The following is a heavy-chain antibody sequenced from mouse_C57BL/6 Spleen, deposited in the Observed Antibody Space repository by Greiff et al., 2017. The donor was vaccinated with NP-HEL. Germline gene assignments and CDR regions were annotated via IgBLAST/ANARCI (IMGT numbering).Heavy chain of an antibody. D-gene: IGHD1-1*01. CDR2: IYPGSGNT. CDR3: ARNYGSSYFDY. CDR1: GYTFTDYY. J-gene: IGHJ2*01. V-gene: IGHV1-76*01. Sequence: QVQLQQSGAELVRPGASVKLSCKASGYTFTDYYINWVKQRPGQGLEWIARIYPGSGNTYYNEKFKGKATLTAETSSSTAYMQLSSLTSEDSAVYFCARNYGSSYFDYWGQGTTLTVSS.